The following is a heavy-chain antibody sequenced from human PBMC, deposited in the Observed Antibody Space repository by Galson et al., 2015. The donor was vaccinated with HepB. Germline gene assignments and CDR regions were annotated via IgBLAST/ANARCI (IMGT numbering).Heavy chain of an antibody. CDR1: GYTFTGYY. CDR2: INPNNGGT. Sequence: SVKVSCKASGYTFTGYYMHWVRQAPGQGLEWMGWINPNNGGTNYAQNFQGRVTMTRDTSISTAYMELSRVRSDDTAVYYCARGDYASGLDPWGQGTLVTVSS. CDR3: ARGDYASGLDP. J-gene: IGHJ5*02. D-gene: IGHD3-16*01. V-gene: IGHV1-2*02.